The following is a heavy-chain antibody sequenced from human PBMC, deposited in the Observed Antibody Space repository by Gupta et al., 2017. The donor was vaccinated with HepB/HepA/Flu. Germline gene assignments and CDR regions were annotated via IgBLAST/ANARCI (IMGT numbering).Heavy chain of an antibody. CDR3: ARGGDFWSGFLH. Sequence: QVQLVESGGILVKPGGSLRLSCAASGFTFSDYYMTWIRQAPGKGLEWVSSVSGSGTTIYYADSVKGRFTISRDNAKDSLYLQMNSLRAEDTAVYYCARGGDFWSGFLHWGQGTLVTVSS. CDR1: GFTFSDYY. D-gene: IGHD3-3*01. CDR2: VSGSGTTI. J-gene: IGHJ4*02. V-gene: IGHV3-11*01.